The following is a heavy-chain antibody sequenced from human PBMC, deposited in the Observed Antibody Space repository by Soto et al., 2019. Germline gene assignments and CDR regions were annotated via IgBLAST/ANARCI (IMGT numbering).Heavy chain of an antibody. CDR3: ARDTGANKEDY. D-gene: IGHD2-15*01. Sequence: EVQLVESGGGLVQPGGSLRLSCSASGFIFSSYWMSWLRQAPGKGLEWVACMNDYGSERYYVDSVKGRFTISRDNAKSYLYTQMHGLRAEDTAVYYCARDTGANKEDYWAQGTLVTVSS. J-gene: IGHJ4*02. CDR2: MNDYGSER. V-gene: IGHV3-7*04. CDR1: GFIFSSYW.